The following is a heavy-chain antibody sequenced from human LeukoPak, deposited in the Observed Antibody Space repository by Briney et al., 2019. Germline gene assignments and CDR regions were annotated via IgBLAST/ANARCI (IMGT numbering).Heavy chain of an antibody. V-gene: IGHV3-30*02. Sequence: PGGSLRLSCAASGFTFSSYGMHWVRQAPGKGLEWVAFIRYDGSNKYYADSVKGRLTISRDNSKNTLYLQMNSLRAEDTAVYYCAGGYPYYFDYWGQGTLVTVSS. CDR3: AGGYPYYFDY. CDR2: IRYDGSNK. CDR1: GFTFSSYG. J-gene: IGHJ4*02. D-gene: IGHD3-22*01.